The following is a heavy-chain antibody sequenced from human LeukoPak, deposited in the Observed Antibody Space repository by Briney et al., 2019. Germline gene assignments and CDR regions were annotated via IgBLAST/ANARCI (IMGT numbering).Heavy chain of an antibody. CDR3: ASDSERKRYYYDSSGYSRVIDY. V-gene: IGHV4-31*03. CDR1: GGSISSGGYY. CDR2: IYYSGST. Sequence: SQTLSLTCTVSGGSISSGGYYWSWIRQHPGKGLEWIGYIYYSGSTYYNPSLKSRVTISVDTSKNQFSLRLSSVTAADTAVYYCASDSERKRYYYDSSGYSRVIDYWGQGTLVTVSS. J-gene: IGHJ4*02. D-gene: IGHD3-22*01.